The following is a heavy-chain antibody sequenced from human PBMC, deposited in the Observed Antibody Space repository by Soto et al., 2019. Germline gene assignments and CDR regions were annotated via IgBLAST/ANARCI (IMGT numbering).Heavy chain of an antibody. CDR1: GFTVSSNY. Sequence: GGSLRLSCAASGFTVSSNYMSWVRQAPGKGLEWVSVIYSGGSTYYADSVKGRFTISRDNSKNTLYLQMNSLRAEDTAVYYCARGRGLLSFGEGMDVWGQGTTVTVSS. CDR2: IYSGGST. V-gene: IGHV3-53*01. J-gene: IGHJ6*02. D-gene: IGHD3-10*01. CDR3: ARGRGLLSFGEGMDV.